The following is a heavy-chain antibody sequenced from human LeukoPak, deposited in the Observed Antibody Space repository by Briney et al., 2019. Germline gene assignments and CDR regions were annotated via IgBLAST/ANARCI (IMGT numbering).Heavy chain of an antibody. CDR3: AKDLHYYVAMDV. D-gene: IGHD3-10*02. J-gene: IGHJ6*02. CDR1: GSSISSYY. CDR2: IYSSGGT. Sequence: SETLSLTCTVSGSSISSYYWSWIRQPPGKGLEWIGFIYSSGGTTYNPSLKSRVTISVDTSKNQFSLRLSSVTAADTALYYCAKDLHYYVAMDVWGQGTAVTVSS. V-gene: IGHV4-59*01.